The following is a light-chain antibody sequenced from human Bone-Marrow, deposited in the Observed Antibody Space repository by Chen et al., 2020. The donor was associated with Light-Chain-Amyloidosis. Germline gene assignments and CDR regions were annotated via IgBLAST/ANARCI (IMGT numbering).Light chain of an antibody. CDR2: GAS. CDR3: QQYDYWPPLT. J-gene: IGKJ4*01. CDR1: QSVSSSY. Sequence: EIVLTQSPGTLSLSPGERATLSCRASQSVSSSYLAWYQQKPGQAPRLLIYGASSRATGIPDRFSGSGSGTDFTLTISSLQSEDFAVYYCQQYDYWPPLTFGAGTKVEMK. V-gene: IGKV3-20*01.